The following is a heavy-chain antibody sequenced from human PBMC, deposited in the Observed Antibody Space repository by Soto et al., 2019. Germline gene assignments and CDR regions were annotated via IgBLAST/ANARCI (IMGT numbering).Heavy chain of an antibody. Sequence: SETMSLTCTVSGGSISSSSYYWGWIRKPPGKGLEWIGSIYYSGSTYYNPSLKSRVTISVDTSKNQFSLKLSSVTAADTAVYYCARNSGSYFVFFDYWGQGTLVTVSS. J-gene: IGHJ4*02. CDR2: IYYSGST. D-gene: IGHD3-10*01. CDR3: ARNSGSYFVFFDY. CDR1: GGSISSSSYY. V-gene: IGHV4-39*01.